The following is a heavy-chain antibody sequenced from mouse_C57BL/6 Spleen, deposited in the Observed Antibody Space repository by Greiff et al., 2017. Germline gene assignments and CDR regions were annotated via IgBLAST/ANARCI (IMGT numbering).Heavy chain of an antibody. Sequence: QVQLQQPGAELVKPGASVKLSCKASGYTFTSYWMHWVKQRPGRGLEWIGRIDPNSGGTKYNEKFKSKATLTVDKPSSTADMQLSSLTSEDSAVYYCARRGVDYGSSYWYFDVWGTGTTVAVSS. CDR2: IDPNSGGT. V-gene: IGHV1-72*01. CDR3: ARRGVDYGSSYWYFDV. D-gene: IGHD1-1*01. CDR1: GYTFTSYW. J-gene: IGHJ1*03.